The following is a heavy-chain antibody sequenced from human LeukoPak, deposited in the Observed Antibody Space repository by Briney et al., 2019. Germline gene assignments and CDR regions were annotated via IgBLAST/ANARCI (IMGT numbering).Heavy chain of an antibody. J-gene: IGHJ4*03. CDR3: ARDRLLTRSGYYIGGFDY. V-gene: IGHV1-18*01. CDR1: GYTFTSYG. D-gene: IGHD3-3*01. Sequence: ASVKVSCKASGYTFTSYGISWVRQAPGQGLEWMGWISAYNGNTYYAQKLQGRVTMTTDTSTSTAYMELRSLRSDDTAVYYCARDRLLTRSGYYIGGFDYWGQGTMVTVSS. CDR2: ISAYNGNT.